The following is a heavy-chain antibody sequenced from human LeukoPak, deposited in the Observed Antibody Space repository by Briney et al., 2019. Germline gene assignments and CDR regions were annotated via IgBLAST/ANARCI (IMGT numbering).Heavy chain of an antibody. D-gene: IGHD6-19*01. CDR2: ISYDGSYR. Sequence: GGSLRLSCAASGFTFGNYGIHWVRQAPGKGLEWVAVISYDGSYRYYADSVKGRFTISRDNSKNTLSLQMNSLGAEDTAVYYCARDQGCFDCWGQGTPVTVSS. CDR3: ARDQGCFDC. V-gene: IGHV3-30*03. CDR1: GFTFGNYG. J-gene: IGHJ4*02.